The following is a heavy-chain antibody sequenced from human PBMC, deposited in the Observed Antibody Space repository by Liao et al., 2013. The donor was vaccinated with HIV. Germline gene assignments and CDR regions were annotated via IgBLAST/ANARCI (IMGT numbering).Heavy chain of an antibody. D-gene: IGHD3-9*01. Sequence: QVQLQQWGAGLLKPSETLSLTCAVYGGSFSGYYWSWIRQPPGKGLEWIGEINHSGSTKYNPSLKSRVTISVDTSKNQFSLKLSSVTAADTAVYYCARGLDTAGYFRRQSFDIWGHGTLVTVSP. CDR2: INHSGST. J-gene: IGHJ3*02. CDR1: GGSFSGYY. V-gene: IGHV4-34*01. CDR3: ARGLDTAGYFRRQSFDI.